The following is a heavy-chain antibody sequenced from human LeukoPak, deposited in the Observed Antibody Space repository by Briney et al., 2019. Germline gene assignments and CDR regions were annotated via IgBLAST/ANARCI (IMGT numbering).Heavy chain of an antibody. D-gene: IGHD2/OR15-2a*01. CDR2: IYYSGST. CDR1: GGSISSHY. Sequence: SETLSLTCTVSGGSISSHYWSWIRQPPGEGPEWIGYIYYSGSTNYNPSLKSRVTISVDTSKNQFSLKLSSVTAADTAVYYCARDLSLSGGELSSWGQGTLVTVSS. J-gene: IGHJ4*02. CDR3: ARDLSLSGGELSS. V-gene: IGHV4-59*11.